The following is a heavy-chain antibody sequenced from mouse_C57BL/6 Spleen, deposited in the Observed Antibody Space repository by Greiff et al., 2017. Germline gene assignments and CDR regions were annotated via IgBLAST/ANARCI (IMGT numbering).Heavy chain of an antibody. CDR3: ARPITTVVAPAFDV. J-gene: IGHJ1*03. V-gene: IGHV5-17*01. CDR1: GFTFSDYG. CDR2: ISSGSSTI. Sequence: DVHLVESGGGLVKPGGSLKLSCAASGFTFSDYGMHWVRQAPEKGLEWVAYISSGSSTIYYADTVKGRFTISRDNAKNTLFLQMTSLRSEDTAMYYCARPITTVVAPAFDVWGTGTTVTVSS. D-gene: IGHD1-1*01.